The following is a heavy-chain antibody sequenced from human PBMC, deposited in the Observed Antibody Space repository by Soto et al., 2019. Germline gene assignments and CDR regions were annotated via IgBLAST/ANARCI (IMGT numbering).Heavy chain of an antibody. CDR1: GGSISSGDYY. Sequence: SETLSLTCTVSGGSISSGDYYWSWIRQPPGKGLEWIGYIYYSGSTYYNPSLKSRVTISVDTSKNQFSLKLSSVTAADTAVYYWAGCYGEKGGAKISQHGGRGTLVPGPS. CDR2: IYYSGST. J-gene: IGHJ1*01. V-gene: IGHV4-30-4*01. CDR3: AGCYGEKGGAKISQH. D-gene: IGHD4-17*01.